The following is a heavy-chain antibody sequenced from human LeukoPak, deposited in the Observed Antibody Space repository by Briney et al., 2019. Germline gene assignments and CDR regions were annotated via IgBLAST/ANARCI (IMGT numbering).Heavy chain of an antibody. CDR2: IKQDGSEK. CDR1: GFTFSSYW. Sequence: GGSLRLSCAASGFTFSSYWMSWVRQVPGKGLEWVAIIKQDGSEKFHVDSVKGRFTISRDNAKTSLFLQMNSLRVEDTSVYYCVRSNGWTPDYWGQGTLVTVSS. D-gene: IGHD2-15*01. CDR3: VRSNGWTPDY. J-gene: IGHJ4*02. V-gene: IGHV3-7*01.